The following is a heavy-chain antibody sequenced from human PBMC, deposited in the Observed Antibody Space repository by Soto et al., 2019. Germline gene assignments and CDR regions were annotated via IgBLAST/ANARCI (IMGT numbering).Heavy chain of an antibody. D-gene: IGHD6-13*01. CDR2: ISYDGTNK. CDR3: ARGDSNSWSDY. Sequence: QVQLVESGGGVVRPGRSLRLSCAASEFTFRTYAMDWVGQAPGKGLEWVAVISYDGTNKYYADSVKGRFTISRDNSKNTLSLQMNSLSAEDTAVYYCARGDSNSWSDYWGQGTLVTVSS. V-gene: IGHV3-30*01. CDR1: EFTFRTYA. J-gene: IGHJ4*02.